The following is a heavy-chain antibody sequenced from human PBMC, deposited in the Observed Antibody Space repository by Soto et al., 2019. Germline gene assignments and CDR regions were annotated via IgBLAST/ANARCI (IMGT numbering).Heavy chain of an antibody. J-gene: IGHJ4*02. CDR3: ARKDSSSAFDY. Sequence: GESLKISCKGSGYSFTSYWISWVRQMPGKGLEWMGRIDPSDSYTNYSPSFQGQVIISADKYISTAYLQWSSLKASDTAMYYCARKDSSSAFDYWGQGTLVTVSS. V-gene: IGHV5-10-1*04. D-gene: IGHD3-22*01. CDR1: GYSFTSYW. CDR2: IDPSDSYT.